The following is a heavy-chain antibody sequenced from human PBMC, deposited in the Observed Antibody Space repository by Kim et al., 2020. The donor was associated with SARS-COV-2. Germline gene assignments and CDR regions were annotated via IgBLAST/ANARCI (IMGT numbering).Heavy chain of an antibody. CDR2: ISAYNGNT. CDR3: ASPDILTGSTDNDAFDI. V-gene: IGHV1-18*01. D-gene: IGHD3-9*01. Sequence: ASVKVSCKASGYTFTSYGISWVRQAPGQGLEWMGWISAYNGNTNYAQKLQGRVTMTTDTSTSTAYMELRSLRSDDTAVYYCASPDILTGSTDNDAFDIWGQGTMVTVSS. CDR1: GYTFTSYG. J-gene: IGHJ3*02.